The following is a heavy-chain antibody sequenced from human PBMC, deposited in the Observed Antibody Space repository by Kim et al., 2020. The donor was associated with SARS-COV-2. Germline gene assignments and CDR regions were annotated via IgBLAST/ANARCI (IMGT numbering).Heavy chain of an antibody. J-gene: IGHJ4*02. CDR3: ARGGYCSGGSCLYFDY. CDR2: IYHSGST. D-gene: IGHD2-15*01. CDR1: GGSISSSNW. Sequence: SETLSLTCAVSGGSISSSNWWSWVRQPPGKGLEWIGEIYHSGSTNYNPSFKSRVTISVDKSKNQFSLKLSSVTAADTAVYYCARGGYCSGGSCLYFDYWGQGTLVTVSS. V-gene: IGHV4-4*02.